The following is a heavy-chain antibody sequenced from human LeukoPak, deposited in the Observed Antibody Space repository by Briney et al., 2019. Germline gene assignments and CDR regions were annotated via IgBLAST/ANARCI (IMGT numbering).Heavy chain of an antibody. Sequence: GGSLRLSCAASGFTFSAYSMNWVRQAPGKGLEWVSSISSGSSYIYYADSVKGRFAVSRDNSKNTLYLQMNSLRAEDTAVYYCAKETITMVRGVIGYWGQGTLVTVSS. J-gene: IGHJ4*02. D-gene: IGHD3-10*01. CDR3: AKETITMVRGVIGY. CDR1: GFTFSAYS. V-gene: IGHV3-21*01. CDR2: ISSGSSYI.